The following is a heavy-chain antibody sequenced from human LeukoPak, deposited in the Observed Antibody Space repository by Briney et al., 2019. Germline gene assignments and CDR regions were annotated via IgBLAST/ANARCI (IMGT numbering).Heavy chain of an antibody. CDR1: GFTLSSYG. J-gene: IGHJ3*02. V-gene: IGHV3-30*02. Sequence: GGSLRLSCAASGFTLSSYGTHWVRQAPGKGLEWVAFIRYDGSNKYYADSVKGRFTISRDNSKNTLYLQMNSLRTEDTAVYYCAKTQDSSGYIAYDIWGQGTMVTVSS. CDR3: AKTQDSSGYIAYDI. CDR2: IRYDGSNK. D-gene: IGHD3-22*01.